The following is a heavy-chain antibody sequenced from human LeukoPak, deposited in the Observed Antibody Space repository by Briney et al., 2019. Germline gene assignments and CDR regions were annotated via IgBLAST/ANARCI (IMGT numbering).Heavy chain of an antibody. D-gene: IGHD6-13*01. Sequence: ASVKVSCKASGYTFTSYGISWVRQAPGQGLEWMGWISAYNGNTNYAQELQGRVTMTTDTSTSTAYMELRSLRSDDTAVYYCARDGSSSWYFIHYYYGMDVWGQGTTVTVSS. CDR3: ARDGSSSWYFIHYYYGMDV. CDR2: ISAYNGNT. J-gene: IGHJ6*02. V-gene: IGHV1-18*01. CDR1: GYTFTSYG.